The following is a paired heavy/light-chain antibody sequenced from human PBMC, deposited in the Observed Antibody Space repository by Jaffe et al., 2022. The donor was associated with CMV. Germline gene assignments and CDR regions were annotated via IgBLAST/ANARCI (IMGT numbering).Heavy chain of an antibody. CDR1: GYTFNIYG. D-gene: IGHD1-26*01. V-gene: IGHV1-18*04. CDR3: ARGRSQSGGTYYLGDY. CDR2: ISAYNGNT. J-gene: IGHJ4*02. Sequence: QVQLVQSGAEVKEPGASVKVSCKASGYTFNIYGINWVRQAPGQGLEWMGWISAYNGNTNYAQKFQGRVTMTTDTSASTAYMELRSLRSDDTAVYYCARGRSQSGGTYYLGDYWGQGTLVTVSS.
Light chain of an antibody. CDR1: SSNIGSTF. Sequence: QSVLTQPPSASGTPGQRVTISCSGTSSNIGSTFVYWYQLLPGTAPKLLISRDNQRPSGVPDRFSGSKSGTSASLAISGLRSEDEADYYCAAWDDNLSGWVFGGGTKLTVL. CDR3: AAWDDNLSGWV. V-gene: IGLV1-47*01. J-gene: IGLJ3*02. CDR2: RDN.